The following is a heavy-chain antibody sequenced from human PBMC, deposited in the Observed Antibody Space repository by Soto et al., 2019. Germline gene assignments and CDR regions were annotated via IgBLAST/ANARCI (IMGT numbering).Heavy chain of an antibody. CDR1: GFTFSSYA. V-gene: IGHV3-23*01. CDR2: ISGSGGST. CDR3: AKVRPPSGWYTDFQH. D-gene: IGHD6-19*01. Sequence: HPGGSLRLSCAASGFTFSSYAMSWVRQAPGKGLEWVSAISGSGGSTYYADSVKGRFTIPRDNSKNTLYLQMNSLRAEDTAVYYCAKVRPPSGWYTDFQHWGQGTLVTVSS. J-gene: IGHJ1*01.